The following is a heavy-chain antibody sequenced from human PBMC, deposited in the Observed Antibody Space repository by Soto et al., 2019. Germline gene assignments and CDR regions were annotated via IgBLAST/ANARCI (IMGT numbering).Heavy chain of an antibody. CDR3: AKDLIAVAGDY. J-gene: IGHJ4*02. CDR1: GFTFSSYG. D-gene: IGHD6-19*01. V-gene: IGHV3-30*18. Sequence: TGGSLRLSCAASGFTFSSYGMHWVRQAPGKGLEWVAVISYDGSNKYYADSVKGRFTISRDNSKNTLYLQMNSLRAEDTAVYYCAKDLIAVAGDYWGQGTLVTVSS. CDR2: ISYDGSNK.